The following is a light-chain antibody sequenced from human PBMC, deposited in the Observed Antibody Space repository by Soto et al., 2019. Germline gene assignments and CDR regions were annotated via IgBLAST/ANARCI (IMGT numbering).Light chain of an antibody. Sequence: AIQLTHSPSSLSASVGERVTITCRASQGISSALAWYQQKPGKAPKLLIYDASSLESGVPSRFSGSGSGTDFTLTISSLQPEDFATYYCQQFNSYPLTFGPGTKVAIK. V-gene: IGKV1-13*02. CDR3: QQFNSYPLT. CDR2: DAS. J-gene: IGKJ3*01. CDR1: QGISSA.